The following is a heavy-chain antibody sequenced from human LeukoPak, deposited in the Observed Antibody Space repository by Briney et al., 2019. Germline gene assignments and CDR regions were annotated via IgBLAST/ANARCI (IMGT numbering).Heavy chain of an antibody. J-gene: IGHJ3*02. Sequence: ASVKVSCKASGYTFTSYAMHWVRQAPGQRLEWMGWINAGNGNTKYSQKFQGRVTITRDTSASTAYMELSSLRSEDTAVYYCARGPIVVVTADWWAFDIWGQGTMVTVSS. CDR1: GYTFTSYA. V-gene: IGHV1-3*01. CDR3: ARGPIVVVTADWWAFDI. D-gene: IGHD2-21*02. CDR2: INAGNGNT.